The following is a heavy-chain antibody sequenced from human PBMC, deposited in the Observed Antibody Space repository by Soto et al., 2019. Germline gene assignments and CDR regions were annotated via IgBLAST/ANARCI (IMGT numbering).Heavy chain of an antibody. Sequence: PSETLPLTCAVSGGSISSGGYSWSWIRQPPGKGLEWIGYIYYSGSTNYNPSLKSRVTISVDTSKNQFSLKLSSVTAADTAVYYCARDKITGLFDYWGQGTLVTVSS. D-gene: IGHD2-8*02. CDR2: IYYSGST. CDR3: ARDKITGLFDY. J-gene: IGHJ4*02. V-gene: IGHV4-61*08. CDR1: GGSISSGGYS.